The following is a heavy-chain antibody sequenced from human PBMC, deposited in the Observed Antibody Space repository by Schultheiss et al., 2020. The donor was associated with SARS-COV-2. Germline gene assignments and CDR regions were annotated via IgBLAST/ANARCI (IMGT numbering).Heavy chain of an antibody. CDR3: ARGPPLYFYS. V-gene: IGHV3-74*01. J-gene: IGHJ4*02. D-gene: IGHD3-3*01. CDR2: INSDGSST. Sequence: GGSLRLSCEASGFIFSTYWMHWVRQAPGKGPVWVSRINSDGSSTSYADSVKGRFTISRDNAKNTLYLEMKSLRPDDTAVYYCARGPPLYFYSGGQGTLVTVSS. CDR1: GFIFSTYW.